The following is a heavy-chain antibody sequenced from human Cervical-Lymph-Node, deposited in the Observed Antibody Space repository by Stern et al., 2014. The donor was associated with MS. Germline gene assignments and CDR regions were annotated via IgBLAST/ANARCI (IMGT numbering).Heavy chain of an antibody. CDR2: IKQDGSVR. CDR3: ARDVIGGDDAFDI. J-gene: IGHJ3*02. D-gene: IGHD3-22*01. Sequence: VHLVESGGGLVQPGGSLRLSCAASGFTFSSYWMNWVRQAPGKGLEWVANIKQDGSVRYYVDSVKGRFTISRDNAKNSLYLQMNNLRAEDTAVFYCARDVIGGDDAFDIWGQGTMVIVSP. V-gene: IGHV3-7*01. CDR1: GFTFSSYW.